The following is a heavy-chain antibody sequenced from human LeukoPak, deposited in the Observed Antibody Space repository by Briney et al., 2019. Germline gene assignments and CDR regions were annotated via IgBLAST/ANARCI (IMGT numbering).Heavy chain of an antibody. CDR3: AGMVVAAIPDAFDI. V-gene: IGHV4-39*01. J-gene: IGHJ3*02. Sequence: KPSETLSLTCTVSGDSISSSTFYWVWIRQPPGKGLEWIATIYYSGTTSYNPSLNRRVTISLDTSKNQFSLKLSSVTAADTAVYYCAGMVVAAIPDAFDIWGQGTMVTVSS. CDR2: IYYSGTT. CDR1: GDSISSSTFY. D-gene: IGHD2-15*01.